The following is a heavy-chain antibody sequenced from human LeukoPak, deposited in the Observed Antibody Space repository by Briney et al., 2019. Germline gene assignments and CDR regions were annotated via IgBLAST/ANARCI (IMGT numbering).Heavy chain of an antibody. CDR1: GGTFSSYA. Sequence: SVTVSCKASGGTFSSYAISWVRQAPGQGLEWMGGIIPILGIPNYAQKFQGRVTITADKSTTTAYMELSSLRSEDTAVYYCATEAIVVVTARDYWYFDLWGRGTLVTVSS. CDR2: IIPILGIP. D-gene: IGHD2-21*02. V-gene: IGHV1-69*04. J-gene: IGHJ2*01. CDR3: ATEAIVVVTARDYWYFDL.